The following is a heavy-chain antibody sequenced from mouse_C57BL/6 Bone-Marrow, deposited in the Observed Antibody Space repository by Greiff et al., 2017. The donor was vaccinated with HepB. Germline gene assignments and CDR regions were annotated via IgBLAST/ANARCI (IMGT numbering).Heavy chain of an antibody. CDR3: AREDDTPLAY. D-gene: IGHD5-1-1*01. CDR1: GYTFTSYW. Sequence: VQLQQPGAELVMPGASVKLSCKASGYTFTSYWMHWVKQRPGQGLEWIGEIDPSDSYTNYNQKFKGKSTLTVDKSSSTAYMQLSSLTSEDSAVYYCAREDDTPLAYGGQGTLVTVSA. CDR2: IDPSDSYT. V-gene: IGHV1-69*01. J-gene: IGHJ3*01.